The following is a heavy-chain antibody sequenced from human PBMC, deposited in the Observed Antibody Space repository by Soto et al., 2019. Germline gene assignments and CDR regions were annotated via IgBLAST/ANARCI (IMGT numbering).Heavy chain of an antibody. CDR1: GYTLTGYY. Sequence: QVQLVQSGAEVKKPGASVKVSCKASGYTLTGYYMHWVRQAPGPGLEWMGWINPNSAGTNYAQKFQGWVTMTRDTSISTAYMELSRLRSVDTAVYYCARAVARTGPYYGDSSHPLDYWGQGTLVTVSS. D-gene: IGHD4-17*01. V-gene: IGHV1-2*04. CDR3: ARAVARTGPYYGDSSHPLDY. CDR2: INPNSAGT. J-gene: IGHJ4*02.